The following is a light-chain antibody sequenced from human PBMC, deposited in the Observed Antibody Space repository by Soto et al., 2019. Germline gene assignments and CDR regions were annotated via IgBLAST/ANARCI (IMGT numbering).Light chain of an antibody. J-gene: IGKJ4*01. CDR2: GVS. CDR1: QTVTSAY. CDR3: QQYGSSPPLT. Sequence: EIVLTQSPGTLSLSPGERATLSCRASQTVTSAYMAWYQQKPCQAPNLLIYGVSGRATGIPDRFSGSGSGTDFTLTIRRLEPEDFAVYYCQQYGSSPPLTFGGGTTVDIK. V-gene: IGKV3-20*01.